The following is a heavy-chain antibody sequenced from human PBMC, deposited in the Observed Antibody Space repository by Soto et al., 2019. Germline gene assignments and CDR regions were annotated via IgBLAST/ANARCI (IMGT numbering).Heavy chain of an antibody. V-gene: IGHV4-59*01. D-gene: IGHD2-21*02. CDR3: ARDLWGYCGADCYPLDV. CDR2: MYNTGST. J-gene: IGHJ6*02. Sequence: SETLSLTCTVSDGSISSYYWSWIRQPPGKGLEWIGYMYNTGSTIYNPSLKSRVTISVDTSKNQFSLKLNSVTAAYTAVYYCARDLWGYCGADCYPLDVWGQGTTVT. CDR1: DGSISSYY.